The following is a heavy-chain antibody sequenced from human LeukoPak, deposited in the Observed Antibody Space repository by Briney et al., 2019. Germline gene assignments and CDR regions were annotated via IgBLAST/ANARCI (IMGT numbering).Heavy chain of an antibody. CDR1: GYTFTSYG. V-gene: IGHV1-18*01. D-gene: IGHD4-17*01. J-gene: IGHJ5*02. CDR2: ISAYNGNT. Sequence: GASVKVSCKASGYTFTSYGISWVRQAPGQGLEWMGWISAYNGNTNYAQKLQGRVTMTTDTSTNTAYMELKSLRSDDTAVYYCARDYQTVTTPRSGWFDPWGQGTLVTVSS. CDR3: ARDYQTVTTPRSGWFDP.